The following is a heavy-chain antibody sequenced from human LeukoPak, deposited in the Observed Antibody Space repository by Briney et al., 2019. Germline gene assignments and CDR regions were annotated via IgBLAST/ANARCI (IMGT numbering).Heavy chain of an antibody. J-gene: IGHJ3*02. CDR2: ISYDGSNK. CDR3: ARGDLRDILRFDI. CDR1: GFTFSSYA. V-gene: IGHV3-30*04. Sequence: PGGSPRLSCAASGFTFSSYAMHWVRQAPGKGLEWVAVISYDGSNKYYADSVKGRFTISRDNSKNTLYLQMNSLRAEDTAVYYCARGDLRDILRFDIWGQGTMVTVSS. D-gene: IGHD3-9*01.